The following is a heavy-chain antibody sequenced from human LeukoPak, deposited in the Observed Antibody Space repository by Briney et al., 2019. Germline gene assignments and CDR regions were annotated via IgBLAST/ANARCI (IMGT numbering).Heavy chain of an antibody. J-gene: IGHJ3*01. V-gene: IGHV3-48*02. Sequence: GGSLRLSCAASGFTFSSYAMNWVRQAPGKGLEWVSYITRSGTTIYYADSVKGRFTISRNNAKNSLYLQMNSLRDEDTAVYYCARGGNIGYDYNAFDLWGQGAMVTVSS. CDR3: ARGGNIGYDYNAFDL. D-gene: IGHD3-22*01. CDR1: GFTFSSYA. CDR2: ITRSGTTI.